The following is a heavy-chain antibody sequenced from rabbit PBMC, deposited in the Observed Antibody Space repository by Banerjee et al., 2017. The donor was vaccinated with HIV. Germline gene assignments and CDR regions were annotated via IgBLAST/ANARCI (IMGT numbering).Heavy chain of an antibody. D-gene: IGHD3-1*01. CDR2: IDSGSGST. CDR1: SISYY. V-gene: IGHV1S43*01. J-gene: IGHJ4*01. CDR3: ARRGSYYFDL. Sequence: SISYYMCWVRQAPGKGLEWIGCIDSGSGSTYYASWAKGRFTITRSTSLNTVTLQLNSLTAADTATCFCARRGSYYFDLWGPGTLVTVS.